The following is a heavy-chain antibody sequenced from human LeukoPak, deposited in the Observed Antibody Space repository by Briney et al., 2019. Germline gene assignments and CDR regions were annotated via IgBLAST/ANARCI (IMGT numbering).Heavy chain of an antibody. CDR3: ARVLRSSSSCLGY. CDR2: INPNSGGT. Sequence: ASVKVSCKASGYTFSGYQVHWLRQAPGQGLEWMGRINPNSGGTNYAQKFQGRVTMTRDTSISTAYMELSRLRSDDTAVYYCARVLRSSSSCLGYWGQGTLVTVSS. CDR1: GYTFSGYQ. D-gene: IGHD6-13*01. J-gene: IGHJ4*02. V-gene: IGHV1-2*06.